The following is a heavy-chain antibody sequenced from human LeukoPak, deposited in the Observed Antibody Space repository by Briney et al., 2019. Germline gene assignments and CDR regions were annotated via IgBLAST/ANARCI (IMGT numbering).Heavy chain of an antibody. J-gene: IGHJ5*02. CDR2: IYYSGST. CDR3: ARLAVLDRVRGVIFWFDP. Sequence: GSLRLSRAVSGFSVRSFGMSWVRQAPGKGLEWIGSIYYSGSTYYNPSLKSRVTISVDTSKNQFSLKLSSVTAADTAVYYCARLAVLDRVRGVIFWFDPWGQGTLVTVSS. CDR1: GFSVRSFG. D-gene: IGHD3-10*01. V-gene: IGHV4-39*01.